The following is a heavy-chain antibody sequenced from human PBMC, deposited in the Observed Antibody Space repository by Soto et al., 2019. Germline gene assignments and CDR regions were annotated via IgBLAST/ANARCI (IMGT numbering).Heavy chain of an antibody. J-gene: IGHJ4*02. CDR3: ARGGHVVVVTAALDY. Sequence: ASVKVSCKASGDTFTDYYRQWVRQAPGQGLEWMGTVNPSGGHTTYAQHFLGRVTMTRDTSTSTLYMELTSLTSDDTAIYYCARGGHVVVVTAALDYWGQGTLVTVS. D-gene: IGHD2-21*02. CDR1: GDTFTDYY. V-gene: IGHV1-46*01. CDR2: VNPSGGHT.